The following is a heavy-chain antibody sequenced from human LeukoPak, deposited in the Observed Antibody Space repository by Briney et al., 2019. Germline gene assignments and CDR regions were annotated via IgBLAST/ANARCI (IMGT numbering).Heavy chain of an antibody. Sequence: SETLSLTCIVSGGSISSYYWSWIRQPPGKELEWIGYIYYSGSTNYNSSLKSRVTISVDTSKNQFSLNLTSVTAADTAVYYCARGRSTGYPYYFEYWGQGTLVTVSS. D-gene: IGHD5-12*01. J-gene: IGHJ4*02. V-gene: IGHV4-59*01. CDR1: GGSISSYY. CDR2: IYYSGST. CDR3: ARGRSTGYPYYFEY.